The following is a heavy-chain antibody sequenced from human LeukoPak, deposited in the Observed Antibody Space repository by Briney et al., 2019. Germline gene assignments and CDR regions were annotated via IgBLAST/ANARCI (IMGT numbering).Heavy chain of an antibody. CDR1: GYTFSSYD. CDR3: ARDLGWLFSHYFDY. V-gene: IGHV1-18*01. Sequence: ASVKVSCKASGYTFSSYDISWVRQAPGQGLEWMGWISAYNGNTNYAQKLQGRVTMTTDTSTSTAYMELRSLRSDDTAVYYCARDLGWLFSHYFDYWGQGTLVTVSS. D-gene: IGHD3-22*01. CDR2: ISAYNGNT. J-gene: IGHJ4*02.